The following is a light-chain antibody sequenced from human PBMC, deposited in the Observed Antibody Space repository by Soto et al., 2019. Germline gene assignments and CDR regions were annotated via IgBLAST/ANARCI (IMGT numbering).Light chain of an antibody. J-gene: IGKJ3*01. V-gene: IGKV3-11*01. CDR2: DAS. CDR3: QQRSNGLS. Sequence: EIVLTQSPAILSLSPGESATFSCRASQSVSRNLDWYQHKPGQTPRLLIYDASNRATGIPVRFSGSGSGTDFTLTISSLEPEDFAVYYCQQRSNGLSFGPGTKVDIK. CDR1: QSVSRN.